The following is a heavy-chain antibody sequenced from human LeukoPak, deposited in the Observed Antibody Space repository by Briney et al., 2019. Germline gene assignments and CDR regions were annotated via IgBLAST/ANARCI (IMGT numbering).Heavy chain of an antibody. CDR1: GFTFTNYW. Sequence: GGSLRLSCAASGFTFTNYWMDWVRQAPGKGLEWVANINQGGSEKYYVDSVKGRFTISRDNAKNSLYLQLNNLRADDTALYYCSRSLDYWGQGILVTVSS. V-gene: IGHV3-7*03. CDR3: SRSLDY. CDR2: INQGGSEK. J-gene: IGHJ4*02.